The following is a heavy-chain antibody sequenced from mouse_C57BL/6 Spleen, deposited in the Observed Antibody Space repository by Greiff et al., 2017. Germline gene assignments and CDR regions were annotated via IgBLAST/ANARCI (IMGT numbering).Heavy chain of an antibody. CDR3: ARSGPITTVVGY. D-gene: IGHD1-1*01. Sequence: VQLQQPGAELVKPGASVKLSCKASGYTFTSYWMHWVKQRPGQGLEWIGMIHPNSGSTNYNEKFKSKATLTVDKSSSTAYLQLSSLTSEDSAVYYCARSGPITTVVGYWGQGTTLTVSS. V-gene: IGHV1-64*01. CDR2: IHPNSGST. J-gene: IGHJ2*01. CDR1: GYTFTSYW.